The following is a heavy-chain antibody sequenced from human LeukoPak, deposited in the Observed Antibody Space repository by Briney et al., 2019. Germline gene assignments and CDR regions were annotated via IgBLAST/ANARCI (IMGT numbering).Heavy chain of an antibody. CDR3: ARDPVGGSTIFDY. V-gene: IGHV6-1*01. CDR1: GDSFSSNSAA. J-gene: IGHJ4*02. CDR2: TYYRSKWYY. Sequence: SQTLSLTCAISGDSFSSNSAAWNWIRQSPSRGLEWLGRTYYRSKWYYDCAVAVKSRISINPDTSKNQFSLQLSSVTPEDTAVYYCARDPVGGSTIFDYWGQGTLVTVSS. D-gene: IGHD1-26*01.